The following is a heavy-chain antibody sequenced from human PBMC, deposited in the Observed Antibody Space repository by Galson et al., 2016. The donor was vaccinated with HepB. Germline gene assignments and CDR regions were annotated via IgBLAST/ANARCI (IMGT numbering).Heavy chain of an antibody. CDR2: IFPGDSDI. CDR3: ARREGYCSCGRCNGFDY. Sequence: QSGAEVKKPGESLKISCTGFGYTFSNYWIAWVRQMPGKGLEWMGIIFPGDSDIKYSPSFQGQVTISADKSISTAYLQWSSLKASDTAIYYCARREGYCSCGRCNGFDYWGQGTLVPVAS. D-gene: IGHD2-15*01. CDR1: GYTFSNYW. V-gene: IGHV5-51*01. J-gene: IGHJ4*02.